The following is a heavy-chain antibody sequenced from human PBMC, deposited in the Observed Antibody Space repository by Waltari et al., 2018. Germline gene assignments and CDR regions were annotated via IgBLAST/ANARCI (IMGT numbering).Heavy chain of an antibody. CDR1: GFTLSSFW. Sequence: EVQLVESGGGLVQPGGSLRLSCAASGFTLSSFWMSWARQAPGKGLEWVDNINQDGIGTYYGDSVKGRFTISRDNAKNSVFLQMNSLRAEDTAVYYCQRGDYWGQGTLVTVSS. V-gene: IGHV3-7*04. CDR2: INQDGIGT. J-gene: IGHJ4*02. CDR3: QRGDY.